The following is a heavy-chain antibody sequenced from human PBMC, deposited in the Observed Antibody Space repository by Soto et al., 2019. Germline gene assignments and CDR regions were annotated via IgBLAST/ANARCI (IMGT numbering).Heavy chain of an antibody. CDR2: IIPIFGTA. CDR1: GGTFSSYA. V-gene: IGHV1-69*12. D-gene: IGHD6-6*01. Sequence: QVQLVQSGAEVKKPGSSVKVSCKASGGTFSSYAISWVRQAPGQGLEWMGGIIPIFGTANYAQKFQGRGTLAANDSARTAYVELSSRRSEDPAVYYCAGDDLGSAFALRQYWGQGTLVTVFS. J-gene: IGHJ4*02. CDR3: AGDDLGSAFALRQY.